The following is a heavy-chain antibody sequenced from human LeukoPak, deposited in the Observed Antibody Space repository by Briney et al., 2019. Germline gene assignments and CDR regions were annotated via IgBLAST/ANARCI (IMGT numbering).Heavy chain of an antibody. D-gene: IGHD3-22*01. CDR1: GFTFSSYW. CDR2: IKQDGSEK. J-gene: IGHJ4*02. V-gene: IGHV3-7*01. Sequence: GGSLRLSCAASGFTFSSYWMSWVRQAPGKELEWVANIKQDGSEKYYVDSVKGRFTISRDNAKNSLYLQMNSLRAEDTAVYYCAREHYYDSSRPTGYFDYWGQGTLVTVSS. CDR3: AREHYYDSSRPTGYFDY.